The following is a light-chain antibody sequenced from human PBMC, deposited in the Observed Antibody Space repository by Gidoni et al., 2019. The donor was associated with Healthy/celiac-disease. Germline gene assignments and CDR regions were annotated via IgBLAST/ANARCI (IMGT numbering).Light chain of an antibody. CDR1: SSDVGGYNY. J-gene: IGLJ2*01. CDR2: DVS. CDR3: SSYTSSSTVV. Sequence: SALTLPAPVSGSPGQSFTISCTGTSSDVGGYNYVSWYQQHPGKAPKLMIYDVSKRPSGVSNRFSGSKSGNTAPLTISGLQAEDEADYYCSSYTSSSTVVFGGGTKLTVL. V-gene: IGLV2-14*01.